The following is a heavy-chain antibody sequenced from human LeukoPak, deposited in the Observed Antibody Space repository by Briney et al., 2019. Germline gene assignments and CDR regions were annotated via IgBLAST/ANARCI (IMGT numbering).Heavy chain of an antibody. V-gene: IGHV4-34*09. D-gene: IGHD6-13*01. CDR2: INHSGST. CDR1: GGSFSGYY. Sequence: SETLSLTCAVYGGSFSGYYWSWIRQPPGKGLEWIGEINHSGSTYYNPSLKSRVTISVDTSKNQFSLKLSSVTAADTAVYYCASLISSWDAFDIWGQGTMVTVSS. J-gene: IGHJ3*02. CDR3: ASLISSWDAFDI.